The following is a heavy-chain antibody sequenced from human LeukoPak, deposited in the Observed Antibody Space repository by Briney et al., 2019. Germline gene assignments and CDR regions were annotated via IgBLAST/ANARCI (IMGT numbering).Heavy chain of an antibody. D-gene: IGHD3-10*01. CDR1: GYTFTGYY. V-gene: IGHV1-2*02. Sequence: ASVKVSCKASGYTFTGYYMHWVRQAPGQGLEWMGWINPNSGGTNYAQKFQGRVTMTRDTSISTAYMELSRLRSDDTAVYYCARFTMVRGVMSGYFDYWGQGTLVTVSS. CDR2: INPNSGGT. CDR3: ARFTMVRGVMSGYFDY. J-gene: IGHJ4*02.